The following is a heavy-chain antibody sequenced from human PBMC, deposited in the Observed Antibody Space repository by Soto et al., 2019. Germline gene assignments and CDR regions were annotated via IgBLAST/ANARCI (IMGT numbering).Heavy chain of an antibody. D-gene: IGHD6-19*01. J-gene: IGHJ4*02. Sequence: SQTLSLTCAISGDSVSSNTAAWNWIRSSPSRGLEWLGRTYYRSNWRHDYAVSVKSRITVNPDTSKNHFSPQLNSVTPDDTAVYYCERGVAGSGFDLWGQGTLVTVSS. V-gene: IGHV6-1*01. CDR3: ERGVAGSGFDL. CDR2: TYYRSNWRH. CDR1: GDSVSSNTAA.